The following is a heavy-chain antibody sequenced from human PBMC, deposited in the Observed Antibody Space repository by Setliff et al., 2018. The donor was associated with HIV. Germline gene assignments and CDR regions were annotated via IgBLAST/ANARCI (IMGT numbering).Heavy chain of an antibody. D-gene: IGHD1-26*01. V-gene: IGHV4-59*11. J-gene: IGHJ4*02. CDR3: ARGSQWELLPYFDY. CDR1: GASISSHY. Sequence: SETLSLTCSVSGASISSHYWNWIRQPPGKGLEWIGYIYYSGSTNYNPSLKSRVTISVDTSKNQFSLKLSSVTAADTAVFYCARGSQWELLPYFDYWGQGTLVTVSS. CDR2: IYYSGST.